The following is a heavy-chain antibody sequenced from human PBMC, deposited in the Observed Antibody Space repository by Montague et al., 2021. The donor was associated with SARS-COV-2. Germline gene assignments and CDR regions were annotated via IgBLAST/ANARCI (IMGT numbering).Heavy chain of an antibody. D-gene: IGHD4-23*01. CDR3: ASGYYSGSLDAFDI. Sequence: SLRLSCAASGFTFTSYAMPWVPVISYDGLNKYSADSVKGRFTISRDTSKNTLYLQMNSLRAAGTAVYYCASGYYSGSLDAFDIWGQGTMVTVS. CDR1: GFTFTSYA. V-gene: IGHV3-30*01. J-gene: IGHJ3*02. CDR2: ISYDGLNK.